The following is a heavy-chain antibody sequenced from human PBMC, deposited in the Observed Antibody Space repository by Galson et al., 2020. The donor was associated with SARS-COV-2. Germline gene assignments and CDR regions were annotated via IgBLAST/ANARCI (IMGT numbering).Heavy chain of an antibody. J-gene: IGHJ6*02. D-gene: IGHD6-19*01. CDR2: IDWDDDK. CDR3: ARMLVAGTFYYYYYYGMDV. Sequence: SCPTLVKPTQTLTLTCTFSGFSLSTSGMCVSWIRQPPGKALEWLALIDWDDDKYYSTSLKTRLTISKDTSKNQVVLTMTNMDPVDTATYYCARMLVAGTFYYYYYYGMDVWGQGTTVTVSS. CDR1: GFSLSTSGMC. V-gene: IGHV2-70*01.